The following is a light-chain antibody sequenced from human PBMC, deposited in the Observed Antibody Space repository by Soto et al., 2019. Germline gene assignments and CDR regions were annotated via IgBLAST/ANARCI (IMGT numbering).Light chain of an antibody. CDR2: AAS. J-gene: IGKJ5*01. CDR3: QQSYCPSIT. Sequence: DVQVTQSQSSLSASVGDRVTITCRASQGIISYLAWYQQKPGKAPKLLIYAASSLQSGVPSRFSGSGSGTDFTLTISSLQPEDFATYYCQQSYCPSITFGQGTRLDIK. CDR1: QGIISY. V-gene: IGKV1-39*01.